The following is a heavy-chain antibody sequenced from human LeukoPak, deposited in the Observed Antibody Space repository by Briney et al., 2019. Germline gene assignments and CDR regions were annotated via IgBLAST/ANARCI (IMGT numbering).Heavy chain of an antibody. V-gene: IGHV1-69*05. J-gene: IGHJ4*02. CDR2: IIPIFGTA. CDR3: ARSAVDTDMERSLRYYFDY. CDR1: GGTFSSYA. D-gene: IGHD5-18*01. Sequence: SVKVSCKASGGTFSSYAISWVRQAPGQGLEWMGGIIPIFGTANYAQKFQGRVTITTDESMSTAYMELSSLRSEDTAVYYCARSAVDTDMERSLRYYFDYWGQGTLVTVSS.